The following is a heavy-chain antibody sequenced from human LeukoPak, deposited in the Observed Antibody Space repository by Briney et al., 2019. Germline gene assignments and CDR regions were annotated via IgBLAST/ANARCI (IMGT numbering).Heavy chain of an antibody. CDR1: GGSISSYY. D-gene: IGHD3-22*01. CDR2: IYYSGST. V-gene: IGHV4-59*01. J-gene: IGHJ5*02. Sequence: SETLSLTCTVSGGSISSYYWSWIRQPPGKGLEWIGYIYYSGSTNYNPSLKSRVTISVDTSKNQFSLKLSSVTAADTAVYYCARDYSGYPQSSWFDPWGQGTLVTVSS. CDR3: ARDYSGYPQSSWFDP.